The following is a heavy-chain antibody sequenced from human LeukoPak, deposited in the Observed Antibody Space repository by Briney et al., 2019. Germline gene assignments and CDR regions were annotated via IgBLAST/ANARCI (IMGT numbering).Heavy chain of an antibody. CDR2: INHSGST. J-gene: IGHJ4*02. Sequence: SETLSLTCTVSGYSISSGYYWSWIRQPPGKGLEWIGEINHSGSTNYNPSLKSRVTISVDTSKNQFSLKLSSVTAADTAVYYCARSLPWLRRGYFDYWGQGTLVTVSS. V-gene: IGHV4-34*01. CDR1: GYSISSGYY. CDR3: ARSLPWLRRGYFDY. D-gene: IGHD5-12*01.